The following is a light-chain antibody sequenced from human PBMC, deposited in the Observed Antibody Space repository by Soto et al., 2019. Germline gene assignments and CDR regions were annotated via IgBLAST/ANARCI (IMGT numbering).Light chain of an antibody. CDR3: QQSYSYLLT. CDR2: AAS. CDR1: QNIRTY. Sequence: DIPMTQSPSSLSASVGDRVTITCRARQNIRTYLNWYQQRPGKAPKFLSYAASSLQDGVASRFSGSESGTDFKLTISSLQPEDSATYYCQQSYSYLLTFGQGTKLEIK. V-gene: IGKV1-39*01. J-gene: IGKJ2*01.